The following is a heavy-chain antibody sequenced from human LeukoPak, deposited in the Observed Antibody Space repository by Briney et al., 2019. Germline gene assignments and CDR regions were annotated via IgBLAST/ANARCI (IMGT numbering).Heavy chain of an antibody. CDR2: ISGGGDTT. V-gene: IGHV3-48*03. Sequence: GGSLRLSCSASEFTFSSYEMNWVRQAPGKGLEWVSYISGGGDTTLYADSVKGRFTTSRDNAKNSLYLQLTSLRAEDTAVYYCARDLHYAFDIWGQGTMVTASS. CDR3: ARDLHYAFDI. J-gene: IGHJ3*02. D-gene: IGHD3-10*01. CDR1: EFTFSSYE.